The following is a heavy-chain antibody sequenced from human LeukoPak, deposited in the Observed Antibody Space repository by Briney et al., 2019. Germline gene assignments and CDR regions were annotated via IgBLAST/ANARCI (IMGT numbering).Heavy chain of an antibody. Sequence: SETLSLTCTVSGGSISSYYWIWIRQPAGKGLEWIGRIYSSGSTNYNPSLKSRVTMSVDTSKNQFSLNLFSVTAADTAVYYCARGDYFDHYYMDVWGKGTTVTVSS. J-gene: IGHJ6*03. CDR1: GGSISSYY. CDR3: ARGDYFDHYYMDV. CDR2: IYSSGST. V-gene: IGHV4-4*07.